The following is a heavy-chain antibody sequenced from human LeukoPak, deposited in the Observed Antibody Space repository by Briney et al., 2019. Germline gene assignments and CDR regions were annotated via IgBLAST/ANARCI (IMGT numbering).Heavy chain of an antibody. CDR1: GYTFTSYG. CDR3: ARDLGYCSSTSCRIDY. J-gene: IGHJ4*02. CDR2: ISAYNGNI. Sequence: DSVKVSCKASGYTFTSYGISWVRQAPGQGLEWMGWISAYNGNINYAQKLQGGVTMTTDTSTSTAYMELRSLRSDHTAVYYCARDLGYCSSTSCRIDYWGQGTLVTVSS. D-gene: IGHD2-2*01. V-gene: IGHV1-18*01.